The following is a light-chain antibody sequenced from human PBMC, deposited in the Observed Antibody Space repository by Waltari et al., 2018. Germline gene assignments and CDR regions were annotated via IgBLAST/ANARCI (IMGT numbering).Light chain of an antibody. CDR1: SSNIGSNY. CDR3: AAWDDSLSGRV. Sequence: QSVLTQPPSASGTPGQRVTISCSGSSSNIGSNYVYWYQQLPGTAPKLLIYTSDQRPAGVPDRFSGSKSGTSASLAISGLRSGDEADYYCAAWDDSLSGRVFGGGTKLTVL. V-gene: IGLV1-47*01. CDR2: TSD. J-gene: IGLJ3*02.